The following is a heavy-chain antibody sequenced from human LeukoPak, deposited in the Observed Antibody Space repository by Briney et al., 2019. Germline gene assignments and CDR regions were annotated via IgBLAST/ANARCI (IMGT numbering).Heavy chain of an antibody. CDR3: AKTAVVVNDLGGWYFDL. Sequence: GGSLRLSCAACGFTFGSYDMHWVRQATGKGLEWVSAIGTAGDTYYPGSVKGQFTISRENAKNSLYLQMNSLRAGDTAVYYCAKTAVVVNDLGGWYFDLWGRGTLVTVSS. CDR2: IGTAGDT. D-gene: IGHD3-22*01. CDR1: GFTFGSYD. J-gene: IGHJ2*01. V-gene: IGHV3-13*03.